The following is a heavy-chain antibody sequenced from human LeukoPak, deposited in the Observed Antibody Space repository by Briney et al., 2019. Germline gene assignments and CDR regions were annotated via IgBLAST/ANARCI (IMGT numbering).Heavy chain of an antibody. V-gene: IGHV4-39*07. CDR2: IYYSGST. CDR1: GGSISSNSYY. J-gene: IGHJ4*02. D-gene: IGHD1-26*01. CDR3: ARAPIVGATTVDY. Sequence: SETLSLTCAVSGGSISSNSYYWGWIRQPPGKGLEWIGSIYYSGSTYYNPSLKSRVTISVDTSKNQFSLKLSSVTAADTAVYYCARAPIVGATTVDYWGQGTLVTVSS.